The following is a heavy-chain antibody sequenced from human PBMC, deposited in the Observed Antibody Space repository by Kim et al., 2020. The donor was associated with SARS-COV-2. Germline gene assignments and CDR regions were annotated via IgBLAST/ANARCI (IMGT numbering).Heavy chain of an antibody. CDR3: ARHYTSSWLHYGMDV. Sequence: SETLSLTCTVSGGSISSYYWSWIRQPPGKRLEWIGYVYYSGSTNYNPSLKSRVTISVDTSKTQISLNLNSVTVADTAVYYCARHYTSSWLHYGMDVWGQGTTVTVSS. CDR2: VYYSGST. CDR1: GGSISSYY. D-gene: IGHD6-13*01. J-gene: IGHJ6*02. V-gene: IGHV4-59*01.